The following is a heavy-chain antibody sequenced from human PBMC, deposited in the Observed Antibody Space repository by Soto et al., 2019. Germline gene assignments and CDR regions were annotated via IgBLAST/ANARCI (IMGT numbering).Heavy chain of an antibody. CDR3: ARGSNSHDSSGYSRPFDY. CDR2: INPSGGST. V-gene: IGHV1-46*01. CDR1: GYTCTSFY. D-gene: IGHD3-22*01. J-gene: IGHJ4*02. Sequence: ASGKVSGTASGYTCTSFYMHWVRQDHGQGLEWMGIINPSGGSTSYAQKFQGRGTMTRDTSTSTVYMELSSLRSEDTAVYYCARGSNSHDSSGYSRPFDYWGQGTLVTVS.